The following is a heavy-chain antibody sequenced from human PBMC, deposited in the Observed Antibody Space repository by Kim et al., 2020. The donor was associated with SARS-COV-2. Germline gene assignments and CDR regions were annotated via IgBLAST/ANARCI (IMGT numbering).Heavy chain of an antibody. CDR1: GGSVNSAHYY. CDR2: IFYSGIT. J-gene: IGHJ4*02. V-gene: IGHV4-61*01. CDR3: ARAYRGSNYFDD. Sequence: SETLSLTCTVSGGSVNSAHYYWSWIRQPPGKELEWIGYIFYSGITNYNPSLKSRLTISIDTSKNQFSLILISVTAADTALYYCARAYRGSNYFDDWGQGTLLTVSS. D-gene: IGHD2-2*02.